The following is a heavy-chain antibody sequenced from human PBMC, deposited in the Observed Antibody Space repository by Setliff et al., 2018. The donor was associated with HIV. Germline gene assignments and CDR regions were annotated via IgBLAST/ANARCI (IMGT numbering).Heavy chain of an antibody. CDR3: VRRVSHGSQPSYFDY. CDR2: ISNYGSP. CDR1: GDSMIPHY. Sequence: PSETLSLTCLVSGDSMIPHYWSWIRQPPGRGLEWIGYISNYGSPSYSPSLESRVTMLLDTSKNQFSLRLSSVTAADTAVYYCVRRVSHGSQPSYFDYWGQGTLVTVSS. J-gene: IGHJ4*02. V-gene: IGHV4-59*11. D-gene: IGHD3-10*01.